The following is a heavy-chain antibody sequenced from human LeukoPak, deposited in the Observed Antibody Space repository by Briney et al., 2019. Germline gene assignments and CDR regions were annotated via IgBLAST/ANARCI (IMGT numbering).Heavy chain of an antibody. CDR3: ARVFIGAIEREHFDY. Sequence: SETLSLTCAVDGGSFSGYYWSWIRQPPGKGLEWIGEINNSGSTNYNPSLKSRVTISVDTSKNQFSLKLSSVTAPDTAVYYRARVFIGAIEREHFDYWGQGTLVTVSS. CDR1: GGSFSGYY. J-gene: IGHJ4*02. CDR2: INNSGST. V-gene: IGHV4-34*01. D-gene: IGHD1-1*01.